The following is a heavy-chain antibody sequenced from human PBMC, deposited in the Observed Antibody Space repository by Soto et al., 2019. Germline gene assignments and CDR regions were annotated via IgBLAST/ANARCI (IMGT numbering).Heavy chain of an antibody. J-gene: IGHJ5*02. CDR1: GFIVSSKY. CDR3: AKAVLQWQKVEWFDH. V-gene: IGHV3-66*01. Sequence: KLVESGGGLVQPGGSLRLSCAASGFIVSSKYMSWVRQAPGKGLEWVSVLYGSGDTDYADSVRGRFTISRDSSKNTLYRQMNRLRVDDTGVYYCAKAVLQWQKVEWFDHWGQGALVSVSS. D-gene: IGHD4-4*01. CDR2: LYGSGDT.